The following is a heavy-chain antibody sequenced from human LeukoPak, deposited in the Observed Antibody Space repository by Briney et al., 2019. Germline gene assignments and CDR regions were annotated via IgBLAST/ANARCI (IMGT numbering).Heavy chain of an antibody. V-gene: IGHV3-21*01. CDR2: ISSNSSYI. J-gene: IGHJ4*02. Sequence: GGSLRLSCAASGFTFSSYSMNWVRQAPGKGLEWVSFISSNSSYIYYADSVKGRFTISRDNAKNSLYLQMNSLRAEDTAVYYCARERQFDYWGQGTLVTVSS. CDR1: GFTFSSYS. CDR3: ARERQFDY.